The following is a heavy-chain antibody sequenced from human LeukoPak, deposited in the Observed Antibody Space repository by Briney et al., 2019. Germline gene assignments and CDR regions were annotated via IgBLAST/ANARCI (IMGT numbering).Heavy chain of an antibody. V-gene: IGHV3-7*01. J-gene: IGHJ3*02. D-gene: IGHD3-3*01. CDR1: GFTFSSYW. CDR3: ASHSRFLRPYAFDI. Sequence: GGSLRLSCAASGFTFSSYWMSWVRQAPGKGLEWVANIKQDGSEKYYVDSVKGRFTISRDNAKNSLYLQMNSLRAEDTAVYYCASHSRFLRPYAFDIWGQGTMVTVSS. CDR2: IKQDGSEK.